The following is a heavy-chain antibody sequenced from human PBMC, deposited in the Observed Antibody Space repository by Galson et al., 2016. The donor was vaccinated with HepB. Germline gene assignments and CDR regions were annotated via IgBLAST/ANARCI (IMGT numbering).Heavy chain of an antibody. D-gene: IGHD3-3*01. V-gene: IGHV4-31*03. CDR2: ISHSGSA. CDR3: ATSWYYDSWSGHSHEGWFDP. J-gene: IGHJ5*02. Sequence: TLSLTCSVSGVSIGDSGRYWTWVRQHPGQGLEWIGYISHSGSAYYNLSLRSRLTISVDTSKNQFSLKLTFVTAADTAMYYCATSWYYDSWSGHSHEGWFDPWGQGILVTVSS. CDR1: GVSIGDSGRY.